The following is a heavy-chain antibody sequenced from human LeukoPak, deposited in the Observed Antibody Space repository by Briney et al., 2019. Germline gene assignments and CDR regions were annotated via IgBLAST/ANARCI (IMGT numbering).Heavy chain of an antibody. D-gene: IGHD6-13*01. V-gene: IGHV3-48*01. CDR3: ARGNPTSGSWPIFDY. CDR1: GFTFSFNS. J-gene: IGHJ4*02. CDR2: ISTSSTTV. Sequence: GGSLRLSCAASGFTFSFNSTNCVRQAPGKGLEWVSYISTSSTTVYYVDSVRGRFTISRDNAKNSLYLQMNSLRAEDTAVYYCARGNPTSGSWPIFDYWGQGTLVTVSS.